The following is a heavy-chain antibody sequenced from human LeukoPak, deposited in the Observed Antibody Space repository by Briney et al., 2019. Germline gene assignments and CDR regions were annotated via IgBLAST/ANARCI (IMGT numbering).Heavy chain of an antibody. J-gene: IGHJ4*02. V-gene: IGHV4-59*08. D-gene: IGHD6-13*01. CDR1: GGSVNNYY. Sequence: SETLSLTCTVSGGSVNNYYWSWIRQPPGKGLDWIGYIYRGSTKYNPSLKSRVTISMDTSQNQISLKLISVTATDTAVYYCAGHAAISAAGTAPFDNWGQGTLVTVSS. CDR3: AGHAAISAAGTAPFDN. CDR2: IYRGST.